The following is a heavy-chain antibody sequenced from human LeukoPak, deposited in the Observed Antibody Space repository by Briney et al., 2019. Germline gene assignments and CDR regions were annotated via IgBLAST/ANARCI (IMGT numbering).Heavy chain of an antibody. Sequence: GGSLRLSCAASGFTFSDYYMSWIRQASGKGLEWVSYVSSSGGTISYADSVKGRFSISRDNAKKSLYLQMNSLRAEDTAVYYCAGGPVSSSGFFDYWGQGTLVTVSS. CDR2: VSSSGGTI. J-gene: IGHJ4*02. CDR1: GFTFSDYY. D-gene: IGHD3-22*01. CDR3: AGGPVSSSGFFDY. V-gene: IGHV3-11*01.